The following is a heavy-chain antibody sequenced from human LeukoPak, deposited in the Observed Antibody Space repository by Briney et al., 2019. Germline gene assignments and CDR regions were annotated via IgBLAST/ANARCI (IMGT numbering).Heavy chain of an antibody. CDR2: IYNGVNT. V-gene: IGHV4-61*01. J-gene: IGHJ6*02. CDR3: ARASLVRESREYYYYYGMDV. D-gene: IGHD3-10*01. Sequence: SETLSLTCTVSGASVSSASYWTWIRQPPGKGVEWIAHIYNGVNTNYSPSLKSRVTISVDTSKNQFSLKLSSVTAADTAVYYCARASLVRESREYYYYYGMDVWGQGTTVTVSS. CDR1: GASVSSASY.